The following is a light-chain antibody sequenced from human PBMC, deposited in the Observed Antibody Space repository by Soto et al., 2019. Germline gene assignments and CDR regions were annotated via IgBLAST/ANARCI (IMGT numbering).Light chain of an antibody. CDR2: AAS. CDR1: QSLSSY. V-gene: IGKV1-39*01. Sequence: DIQMPQSPSSLSASVGDSVTITCRASQSLSSYLNWYQQKPGKAPKLLIYAASSLQSGVPARFSGSGSGTDFTLTISSLQPEEFATYYCQQSYSTPRTFGQGTKLEIK. J-gene: IGKJ2*01. CDR3: QQSYSTPRT.